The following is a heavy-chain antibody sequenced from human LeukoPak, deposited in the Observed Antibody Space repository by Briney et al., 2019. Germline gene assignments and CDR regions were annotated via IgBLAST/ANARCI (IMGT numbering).Heavy chain of an antibody. D-gene: IGHD3-10*01. CDR1: GFTFSSYW. V-gene: IGHV3-7*01. CDR2: LNQDGSEK. Sequence: GGSLRLSCAASGFTFSSYWMSWVRQAPGKGLEWVANLNQDGSEKYYVDSVKGRFTISRDNAQNSLYLQMNSMRAEDTAVYYCARPMNTGGSGSHYRPLDYWGQGTLVTVSS. J-gene: IGHJ4*02. CDR3: ARPMNTGGSGSHYRPLDY.